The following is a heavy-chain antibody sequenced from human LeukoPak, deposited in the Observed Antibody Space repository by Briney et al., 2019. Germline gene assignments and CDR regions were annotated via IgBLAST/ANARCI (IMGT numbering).Heavy chain of an antibody. CDR1: GGSVSGYY. CDR3: ARIHRYCSGGACYVLDN. V-gene: IGHV4-59*02. CDR2: VYYSGST. J-gene: IGHJ4*02. Sequence: PSETLSLTCVVSGGSVSGYYWGWIRQPPGRGLEWIGFVYYSGSTNYNPSFKSRITISVDTSRNQFSLQLSSVTAADTAVYYCARIHRYCSGGACYVLDNWGQGTLVAVSS. D-gene: IGHD2-15*01.